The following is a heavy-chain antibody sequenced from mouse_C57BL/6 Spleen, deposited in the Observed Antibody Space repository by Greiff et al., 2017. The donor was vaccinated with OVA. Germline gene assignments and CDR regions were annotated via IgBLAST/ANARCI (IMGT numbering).Heavy chain of an antibody. V-gene: IGHV1-82*01. CDR1: GYAFSSSW. J-gene: IGHJ4*01. Sequence: VKLQESGPELVKPGASVKISCKASGYAFSSSWMNWVKQRPGKGLEWIGRIYPGDGDTNYNGKFKGKATLTADKSSSTAYMQLSSLTSEDSAVYFCARWGYGRDYAMDYWGQGTSVTVSS. D-gene: IGHD1-1*01. CDR3: ARWGYGRDYAMDY. CDR2: IYPGDGDT.